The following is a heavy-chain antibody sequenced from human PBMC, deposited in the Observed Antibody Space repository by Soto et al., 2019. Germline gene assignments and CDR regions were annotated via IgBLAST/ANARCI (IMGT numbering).Heavy chain of an antibody. J-gene: IGHJ4*02. CDR3: AKDPLGGAVAVPFFDQ. CDR2: ITWNSGNI. Sequence: EVQLVESGGGLVQPGRSLRLSCTASGFDFGEYAMHWVRQAPGKGLEWVSGITWNSGNIGYAESVKGRFTISRDNANNPLFLQMNSLRPEDTAVYYCAKDPLGGAVAVPFFDQRGQGAQVTVSS. V-gene: IGHV3-9*01. CDR1: GFDFGEYA. D-gene: IGHD6-19*01.